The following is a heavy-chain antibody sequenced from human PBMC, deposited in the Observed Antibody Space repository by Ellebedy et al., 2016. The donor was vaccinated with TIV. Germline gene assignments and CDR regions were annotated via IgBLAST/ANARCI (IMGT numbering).Heavy chain of an antibody. Sequence: GESLKISCAASGFTVSSNSINWVRPAPGKGLEWVSVIYSGGGTSYADSVKGRFTIFRDTSKNTLFLQMNSLRAEDTALYYCARKHLYGLDWGQGTLVTVSS. D-gene: IGHD3-10*01. CDR1: GFTVSSNS. CDR3: ARKHLYGLD. J-gene: IGHJ4*02. V-gene: IGHV3-66*01. CDR2: IYSGGGT.